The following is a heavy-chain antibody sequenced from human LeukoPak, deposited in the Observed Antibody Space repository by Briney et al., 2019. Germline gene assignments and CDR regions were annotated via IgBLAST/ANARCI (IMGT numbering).Heavy chain of an antibody. CDR1: GFTFSSYG. Sequence: GGSLRLSCAASGFTFSSYGMHWVRQAPGKGLEWVAVIWYDGSNKYYADSVKGRFTISRDNSKNTLYLQMNSLRAEDSAVYYCASATSSDGEWYFDYWGQGTLVTVSS. J-gene: IGHJ4*02. CDR2: IWYDGSNK. V-gene: IGHV3-33*01. CDR3: ASATSSDGEWYFDY. D-gene: IGHD7-27*01.